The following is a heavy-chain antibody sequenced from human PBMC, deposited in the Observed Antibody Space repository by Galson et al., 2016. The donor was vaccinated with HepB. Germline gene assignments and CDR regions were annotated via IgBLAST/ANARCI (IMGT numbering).Heavy chain of an antibody. V-gene: IGHV4-39*01. CDR2: IYYSRST. Sequence: SETLSPTCTVSDGSISSSSFSWGWIRQPPGKGLEWIGSIYYSRSTSYNSSLKSRVIISVHMSKDQFSLKLSSLTAADTAVYYCARIFWSSNSFHSFDYWGQGNLVTVSS. CDR3: ARIFWSSNSFHSFDY. CDR1: DGSISSSSFS. D-gene: IGHD2-2*01. J-gene: IGHJ4*02.